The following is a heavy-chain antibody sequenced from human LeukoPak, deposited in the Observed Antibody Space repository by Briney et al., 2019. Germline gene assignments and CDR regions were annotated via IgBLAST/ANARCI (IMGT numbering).Heavy chain of an antibody. Sequence: GGSLRLSCAASGFIFSSYGMHWVRQAPGKGLEWVAVITYDGRNKYYADSVKGRFTISRDNSKNTLYLQMNSLRAEDTALYYCSKATPPRDGSNPDYWGQGTLVTVSS. D-gene: IGHD5-24*01. CDR3: SKATPPRDGSNPDY. V-gene: IGHV3-30*18. CDR1: GFIFSSYG. CDR2: ITYDGRNK. J-gene: IGHJ4*02.